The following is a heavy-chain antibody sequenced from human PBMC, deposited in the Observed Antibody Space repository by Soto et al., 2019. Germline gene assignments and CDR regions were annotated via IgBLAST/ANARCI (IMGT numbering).Heavy chain of an antibody. J-gene: IGHJ4*02. CDR1: GYTFTSYD. Sequence: ASVKVSCKASGYTFTSYDINWVRQATGQGLEWMGWMNPNSGNTDYAQNFQGRVTMTRNTSINTAYMELRSLRSDDTAVYYCAQGGDGYNFGAVYWGQGTPVTVSS. CDR2: MNPNSGNT. CDR3: AQGGDGYNFGAVY. D-gene: IGHD2-21*01. V-gene: IGHV1-8*01.